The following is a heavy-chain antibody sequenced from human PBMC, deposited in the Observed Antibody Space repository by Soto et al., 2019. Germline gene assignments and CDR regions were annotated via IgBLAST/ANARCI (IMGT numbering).Heavy chain of an antibody. CDR2: INPSGGST. D-gene: IGHD5-12*01. CDR3: ARESVYIVSTTRVSGGMDV. V-gene: IGHV1-46*01. J-gene: IGHJ6*02. CDR1: GYTFTSYY. Sequence: QVQLVQSGAEVKKPGASVKVSCKASGYTFTSYYMHWVRQAPGQGLEWMGIINPSGGSTSYAQKFQGRVTMTRDTSTSTVYMELSSLRSEDTAVYCCARESVYIVSTTRVSGGMDVWGQGTTVTVSS.